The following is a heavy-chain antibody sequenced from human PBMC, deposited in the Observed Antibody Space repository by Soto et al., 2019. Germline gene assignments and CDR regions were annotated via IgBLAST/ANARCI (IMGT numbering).Heavy chain of an antibody. D-gene: IGHD3-10*02. V-gene: IGHV3-23*01. CDR2: ISGSGGST. J-gene: IGHJ6*02. CDR3: AKGPASMFKDYYYVMDF. Sequence: PGGSLRLSCTASGITFSSYAMSWVRQAPGKVLEWVSSISGSGGSTYYADSVKGRFTISRDNSNSTLYLQMNSLRAEDTAVYYCAKGPASMFKDYYYVMDFWGQGSTVTGSS. CDR1: GITFSSYA.